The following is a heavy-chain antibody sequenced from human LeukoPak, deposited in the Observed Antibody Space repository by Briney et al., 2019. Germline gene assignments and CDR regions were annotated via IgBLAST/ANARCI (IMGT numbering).Heavy chain of an antibody. V-gene: IGHV1-18*01. CDR1: GYTFTSYG. D-gene: IGHD5-18*01. J-gene: IGHJ4*02. CDR2: ISGYNGNT. CDR3: ARQVDTTMALPDY. Sequence: ASVKVSCKASGYTFTSYGISWVRQAPGQGLEWMGWISGYNGNTNYAQKLQGRVTITTDTSTSTAYMELRSLISDDTAIYYCARQVDTTMALPDYWGQGTLVTVSS.